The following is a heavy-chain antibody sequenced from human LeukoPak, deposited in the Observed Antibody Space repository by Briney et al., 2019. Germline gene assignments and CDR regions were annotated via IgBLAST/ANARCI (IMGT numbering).Heavy chain of an antibody. J-gene: IGHJ4*02. Sequence: ASVKVSCKASGYTFTNYDINWVGQAPGQGLEWMGRIIPILGIANYAQKFQGRVTITADKSTRTAYMELRSLRSEDTAVYYCARGSIAAAVGHWGQGTLVTVSS. CDR3: ARGSIAAAVGH. CDR1: GYTFTNYD. V-gene: IGHV1-69*04. D-gene: IGHD6-13*01. CDR2: IIPILGIA.